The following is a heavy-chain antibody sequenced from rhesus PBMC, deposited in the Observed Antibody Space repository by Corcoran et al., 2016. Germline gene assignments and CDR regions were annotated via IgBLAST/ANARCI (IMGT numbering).Heavy chain of an antibody. Sequence: QVQLQESGPGLVMPSETLSLTCAVSGGSISSSYWSWLRQAPGKGLEWLGRIDSSVVTYHTPHLKSRVTLSVNSSMTQRSLHRCTVAATDTAVYYGAREAWDENVWTGCCTSYNGFDVGGPGVLVAVSS. V-gene: IGHV4S11*01. CDR1: GGSISSSY. J-gene: IGHJ5-1*01. D-gene: IGHD3-3*01. CDR2: IDSSVVT. CDR3: AREAWDENVWTGCCTSYNGFDV.